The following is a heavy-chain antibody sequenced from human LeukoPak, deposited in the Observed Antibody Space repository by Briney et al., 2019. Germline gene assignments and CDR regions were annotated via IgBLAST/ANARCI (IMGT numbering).Heavy chain of an antibody. D-gene: IGHD3-10*01. V-gene: IGHV3-48*04. CDR1: GFTFSTYT. Sequence: GGSLRLSCAASGFTFSTYTMNWVRQAPGKGLEWVSCISSSSSTIYYADSVKGRFTISRDNAKNSLYLQMNSLRAEDTAVYYCARKAKGVTLRDAFDIWGQGTMVTVSS. CDR3: ARKAKGVTLRDAFDI. CDR2: ISSSSSTI. J-gene: IGHJ3*02.